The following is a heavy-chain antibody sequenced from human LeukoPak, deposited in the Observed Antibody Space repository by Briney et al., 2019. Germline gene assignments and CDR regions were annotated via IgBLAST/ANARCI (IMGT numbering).Heavy chain of an antibody. J-gene: IGHJ5*02. V-gene: IGHV3-21*01. D-gene: IGHD6-6*01. CDR3: AREKRAYSSSTRWFDP. CDR1: GFIFSSYN. CDR2: ITSTSSI. Sequence: GGSLRLSCAASGFIFSSYNMNWVRQGPGKGLEWVSSITSTSSIYYTDSVKGRFTISRDNAKNSLYLQMNSLRAEDTAVYYCAREKRAYSSSTRWFDPWGQGTLVTVSS.